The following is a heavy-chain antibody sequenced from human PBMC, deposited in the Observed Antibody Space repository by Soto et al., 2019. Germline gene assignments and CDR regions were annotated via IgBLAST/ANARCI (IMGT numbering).Heavy chain of an antibody. CDR3: ATDKGDFTFCP. D-gene: IGHD3-3*01. Sequence: QVQLVQSGAEVKKPGASITVSCKASGYSFSTNGVSWVRQAPGQGLEWMGWISANTGDTLYAEKFEDRITLTADTPTTTAYMELRSLRPDDTATYFCATDKGDFTFCPWGQGTLITVSS. V-gene: IGHV1-18*04. CDR2: ISANTGDT. CDR1: GYSFSTNG. J-gene: IGHJ5*02.